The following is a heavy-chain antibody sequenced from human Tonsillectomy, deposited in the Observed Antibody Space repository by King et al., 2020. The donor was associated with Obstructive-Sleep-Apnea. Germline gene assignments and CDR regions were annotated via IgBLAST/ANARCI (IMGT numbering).Heavy chain of an antibody. J-gene: IGHJ4*02. V-gene: IGHV3-7*03. Sequence: VQLVESGGGLAQPGESLRLSCAASGFTFSNYWMTWVRQAPGKGLEWVANIKQDGSEKYYVDSVKGRFTISRDNGKNSLYLQMNSLRAEDTAVYYCARSSDGCPFDYWGQGTLVTVSS. D-gene: IGHD3-10*01. CDR1: GFTFSNYW. CDR2: IKQDGSEK. CDR3: ARSSDGCPFDY.